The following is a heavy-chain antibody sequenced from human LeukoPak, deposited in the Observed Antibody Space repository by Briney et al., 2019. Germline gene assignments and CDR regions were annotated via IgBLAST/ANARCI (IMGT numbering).Heavy chain of an antibody. D-gene: IGHD2-15*01. J-gene: IGHJ4*02. CDR1: GGSISSGDDY. CDR2: IYYSGTT. CDR3: ARLVGYYSRGSCYHFDY. Sequence: MSSQTLSLTCTFSGGSISSGDDYWSWIRQPPGKGLEWIGYIYYSGTTYYNPSLKSRASISVDTSKNQFSLKLTSVTAADTAVYFCARLVGYYSRGSCYHFDYWGQGSLVTVSS. V-gene: IGHV4-30-4*01.